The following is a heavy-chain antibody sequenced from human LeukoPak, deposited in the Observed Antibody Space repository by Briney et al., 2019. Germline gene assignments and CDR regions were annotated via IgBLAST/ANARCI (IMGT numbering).Heavy chain of an antibody. CDR1: GFTFSSYG. V-gene: IGHV3-30*18. D-gene: IGHD6-13*01. CDR2: ISYDGSNK. Sequence: PGGSLRLSCAASGFTFSSYGMHWVRQAPGKGLEWVAVISYDGSNKYYADSVKGRFTISRDNSKNTLYLQMNSLRAEDTAVYYCAKDGGYSSSWYPSDWGQGTLVTVSS. CDR3: AKDGGYSSSWYPSD. J-gene: IGHJ4*02.